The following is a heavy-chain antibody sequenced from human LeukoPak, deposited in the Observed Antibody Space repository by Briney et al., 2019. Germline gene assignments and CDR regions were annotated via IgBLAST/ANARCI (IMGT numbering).Heavy chain of an antibody. CDR2: IRSKANSYAT. J-gene: IGHJ4*02. CDR3: ARDDSVDY. Sequence: GGPLRLSCAASGFTFSGSAMHWVRQASGKGLEWVGRIRSKANSYATAYAASVKGRFTISRDDSKNTAYLQMNSLRAENTAVYYCARDDSVDYWGQGTLVTVSS. D-gene: IGHD3-22*01. V-gene: IGHV3-73*01. CDR1: GFTFSGSA.